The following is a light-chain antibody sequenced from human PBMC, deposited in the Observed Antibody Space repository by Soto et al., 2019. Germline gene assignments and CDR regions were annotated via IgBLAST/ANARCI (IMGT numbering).Light chain of an antibody. CDR2: KVS. J-gene: IGKJ5*01. V-gene: IGKV2-30*02. CDR1: QSLVHSDGIAY. CDR3: VQGTHWPST. Sequence: DVVMTQSPLSLPVTLGQPASISCRSNQSLVHSDGIAYFSWFQQRPGRSPRRLIYKVSNRDSGVGARFSGSGAGSDFELKRSRVQVEHVGVYYSVQGTHWPSTVGPGTRVES.